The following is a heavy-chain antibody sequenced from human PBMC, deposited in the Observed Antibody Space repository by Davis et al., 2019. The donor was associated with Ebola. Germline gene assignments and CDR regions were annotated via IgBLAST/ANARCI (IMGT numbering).Heavy chain of an antibody. CDR2: INPSDGST. CDR3: ARAGYDFWSGYPIDY. V-gene: IGHV1-46*01. D-gene: IGHD3-3*01. Sequence: ASVKVSCKASGYTFTSYHMHWVRQAPGQGLEWMGIINPSDGSTSYAQKFQGRVTMTRDTSTSTVYMELSSLRSEDTAVYYCARAGYDFWSGYPIDYWGQGTLVTVSS. CDR1: GYTFTSYH. J-gene: IGHJ4*02.